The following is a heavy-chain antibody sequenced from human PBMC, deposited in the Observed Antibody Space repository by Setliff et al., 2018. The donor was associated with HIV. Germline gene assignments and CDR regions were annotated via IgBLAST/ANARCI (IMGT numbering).Heavy chain of an antibody. V-gene: IGHV3-53*01. CDR2: IYSGGST. D-gene: IGHD3-22*01. Sequence: PGGSLRLSCEASGFTFSTYSMSWVRQAPGKGLEWVSVIYSGGSTYYADSVKGRFTISRDNSKNTLYLQMNSLRAEDTAVYYCARAMVPDSSGYYRPPAFDIWGQGTMVTVSS. CDR3: ARAMVPDSSGYYRPPAFDI. CDR1: GFTFSTYS. J-gene: IGHJ3*02.